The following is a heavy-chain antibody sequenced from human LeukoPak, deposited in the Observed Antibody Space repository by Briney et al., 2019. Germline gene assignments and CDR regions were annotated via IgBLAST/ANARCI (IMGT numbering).Heavy chain of an antibody. CDR1: GFTFSSYS. CDR2: ISSSSSYI. CDR3: AREWGIAVIDY. D-gene: IGHD6-19*01. J-gene: IGHJ4*02. Sequence: GGSLRLSCAASGFTFSSYSMNWVHQAPGKGLEWVSSISSSSSYIYYADSVKGRFTISRDNAKNSLYLQMNSLRAEDTAVYYCAREWGIAVIDYWGQGTLVTVSS. V-gene: IGHV3-21*01.